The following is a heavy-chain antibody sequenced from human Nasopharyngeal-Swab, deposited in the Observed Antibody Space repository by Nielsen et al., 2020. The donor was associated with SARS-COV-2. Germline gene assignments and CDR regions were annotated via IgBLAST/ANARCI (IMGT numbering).Heavy chain of an antibody. CDR1: GYTFTSYY. D-gene: IGHD1-26*01. J-gene: IGHJ4*02. CDR3: ARDLWAVGATSN. CDR2: INPSGGSP. V-gene: IGHV1-46*01. Sequence: ASVTVSCKASGYTFTSYYMHWVRQAPGQGLEWMGIINPSGGSPSYAQKFQGRVTMTRDTSTSTVYMELSSLRSEDTAVYYCARDLWAVGATSNWGQGTLVTVSS.